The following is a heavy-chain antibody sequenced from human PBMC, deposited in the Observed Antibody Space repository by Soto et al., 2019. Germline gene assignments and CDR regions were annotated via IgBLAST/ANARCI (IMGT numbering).Heavy chain of an antibody. J-gene: IGHJ4*02. CDR1: GFTFRSCD. CDR2: ISYDGSYK. V-gene: IGHV3-30*18. D-gene: IGHD3-16*01. Sequence: GGSLRLSCAASGFTFRSCDMHWARQAPGRGLEWVAVISYDGSYKSYEDSVKGRFTISRDNYKNTLHLQMDSLRAEDTAVYYCAKNFIPLSPDLYFDSWGQGTLVTVSS. CDR3: AKNFIPLSPDLYFDS.